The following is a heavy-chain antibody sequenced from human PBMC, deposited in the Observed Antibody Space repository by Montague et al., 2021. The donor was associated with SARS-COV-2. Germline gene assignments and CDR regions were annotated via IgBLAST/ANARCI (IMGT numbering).Heavy chain of an antibody. V-gene: IGHV6-1*01. CDR3: ARTSASSDY. D-gene: IGHD1-26*01. CDR1: GDSVSRNSAA. J-gene: IGHJ4*02. CDR2: TYYRSKWYN. Sequence: CVISGDSVSRNSAACNWIRQSPSRGLEWLGRTYYRSKWYNDYAVSVKSRITINPYTSKNQISLQLNSVTPEDTAVYYCARTSASSDYWGQGTLVTVSS.